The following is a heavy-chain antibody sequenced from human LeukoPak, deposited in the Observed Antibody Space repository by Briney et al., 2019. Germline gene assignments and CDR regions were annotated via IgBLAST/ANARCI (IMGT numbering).Heavy chain of an antibody. CDR3: AKEISQISSNGWPLDY. CDR1: GFTFSTYG. D-gene: IGHD6-19*01. J-gene: IGHJ4*02. CDR2: ISYDGKVK. Sequence: PGRSLRLSCAASGFTFSTYGMHWVRQAPGKGLEWVAVISYDGKVKYYADSVKGRFTISRDNSKNTLFLQLSSLRPEDTAVYYCAKEISQISSNGWPLDYWGQGTLVTLSS. V-gene: IGHV3-30*18.